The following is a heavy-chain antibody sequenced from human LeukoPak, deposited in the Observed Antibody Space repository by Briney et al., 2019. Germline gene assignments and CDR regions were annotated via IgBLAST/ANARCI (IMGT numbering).Heavy chain of an antibody. V-gene: IGHV4-39*01. CDR3: ARSVRGYSSGWPFDY. J-gene: IGHJ4*02. CDR2: IYYSGNT. CDR1: GVSISSSNSY. Sequence: SETLSLTCTVSGVSISSSNSYWGWIGQPPGKGLEWIGSIYYSGNTYYNASLKSQVSISIDTSKNQFSLKLTSVTAADTAVYYCARSVRGYSSGWPFDYWGQGTLVTVSS. D-gene: IGHD6-19*01.